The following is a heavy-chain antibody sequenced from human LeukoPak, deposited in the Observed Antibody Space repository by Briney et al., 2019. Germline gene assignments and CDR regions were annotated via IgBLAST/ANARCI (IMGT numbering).Heavy chain of an antibody. Sequence: GGSLRLSCSASGFTFSGYAMYWVRQAPGKGLEYVSGISNNGGSSFYADSVKGRFTISRDNSKNTLYLQMSSLRAEDTAVYYCVKITSVTGGDCWGQGTRLTVSS. CDR3: VKITSVTGGDC. J-gene: IGHJ4*02. CDR2: ISNNGGSS. CDR1: GFTFSGYA. V-gene: IGHV3-64D*09. D-gene: IGHD1-1*01.